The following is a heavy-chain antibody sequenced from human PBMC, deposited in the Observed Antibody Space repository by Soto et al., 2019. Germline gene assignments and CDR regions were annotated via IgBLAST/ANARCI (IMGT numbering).Heavy chain of an antibody. CDR3: ARDLSRPLPFDI. V-gene: IGHV3-21*01. CDR2: ISSSSSYI. J-gene: IGHJ3*02. D-gene: IGHD3-3*02. Sequence: GGSLRLSCAASGFTFSSYSMNWVRQAPGKGLEWVSSISSSSSYIYYADSVKGRFTISRDNAKNSLYLQMNSLRAEDTAVYYCARDLSRPLPFDIWGQGTMVTVSS. CDR1: GFTFSSYS.